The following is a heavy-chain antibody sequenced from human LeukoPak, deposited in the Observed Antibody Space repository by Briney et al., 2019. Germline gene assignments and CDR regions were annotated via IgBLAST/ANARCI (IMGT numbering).Heavy chain of an antibody. J-gene: IGHJ4*02. CDR1: GFTVSSNY. V-gene: IGHV3-53*01. D-gene: IGHD3-9*01. CDR3: AREGYDILTGYYSDY. CDR2: IYSGGST. Sequence: GSLRLSCAASGFTVSSNYMSWVRQAPGKGLEWVSVIYSGGSTYYADSVKGRFTISRDNSKNTLYLQMNSLRAEDTAVYYCAREGYDILTGYYSDYWGQGTLVTVSS.